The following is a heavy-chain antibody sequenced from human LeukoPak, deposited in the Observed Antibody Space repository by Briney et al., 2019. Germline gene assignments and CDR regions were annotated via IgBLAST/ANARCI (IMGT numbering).Heavy chain of an antibody. CDR1: GGSICSYY. CDR2: IYLSGRT. CDR3: ARGADSSGYYSILYFDY. J-gene: IGHJ4*02. Sequence: PSETLSLTRTVSGGSICSYYWNCIRQPPGRGLGWIGYIYLSGRTNYNPSLKSRVTISVDTSKNQFSMKLSSVTAADTAVYYCARGADSSGYYSILYFDYWGQGTLVTVSS. D-gene: IGHD3-22*01. V-gene: IGHV4-59*01.